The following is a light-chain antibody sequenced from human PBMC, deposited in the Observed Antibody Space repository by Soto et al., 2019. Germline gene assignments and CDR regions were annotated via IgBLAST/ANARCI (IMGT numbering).Light chain of an antibody. CDR3: SSYTTSGTPYV. CDR2: EVS. Sequence: QSALTQPASVSGSPGQSITISCSGTSSDVGSYDHVAWYQQFPGKTPKLMIYEVSNRPSGVSSRFSGSKSGNTASLTISGLQPEDEADYYCSSYTTSGTPYVFGTGTKLTVL. CDR1: SSDVGSYDH. J-gene: IGLJ1*01. V-gene: IGLV2-14*01.